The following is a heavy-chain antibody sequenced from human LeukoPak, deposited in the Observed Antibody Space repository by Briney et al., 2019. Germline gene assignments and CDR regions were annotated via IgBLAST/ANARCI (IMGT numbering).Heavy chain of an antibody. CDR2: INHSGST. CDR1: GGSFSGYY. Sequence: SETPSLTCAVYGGSFSGYYWSWIRQPPGKGLEWIGEINHSGSTNYNPSLKSRVTISVDTSKNQFSLKLSSVTAADTAVYYCAMVRGVMGYWGQGTLVTVSS. V-gene: IGHV4-34*01. J-gene: IGHJ4*02. CDR3: AMVRGVMGY. D-gene: IGHD3-10*01.